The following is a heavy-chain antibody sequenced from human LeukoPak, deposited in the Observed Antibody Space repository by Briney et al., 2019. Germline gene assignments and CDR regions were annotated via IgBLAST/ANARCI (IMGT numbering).Heavy chain of an antibody. CDR3: AKSAQYSSAWFTGSFDY. CDR2: INPNSGDT. D-gene: IGHD6-13*01. J-gene: IGHJ4*02. Sequence: ASVKVSCKASGYTFSDYYMHWVRQAPAQGLKWVEWINPNSGDTHYAQMFQGRVTMTRDTSINTAYMELRRVRSDDTAVYYCAKSAQYSSAWFTGSFDYWGQGTLVTVSS. V-gene: IGHV1-2*02. CDR1: GYTFSDYY.